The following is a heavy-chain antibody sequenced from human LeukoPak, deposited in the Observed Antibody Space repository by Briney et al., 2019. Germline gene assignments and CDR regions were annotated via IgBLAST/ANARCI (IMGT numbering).Heavy chain of an antibody. V-gene: IGHV3-23*01. CDR1: GFTFSSYA. J-gene: IGHJ4*02. Sequence: GGPLRLSCAASGFTFSSYAMSWVRQAPGKGLEWVSAISGSGGSTYYADSVKGRFTISRDNSKNTLYLQMNSLRAEDTAVYYCARDSLYAIDYWGQGTLVTVSS. D-gene: IGHD2-8*01. CDR3: ARDSLYAIDY. CDR2: ISGSGGST.